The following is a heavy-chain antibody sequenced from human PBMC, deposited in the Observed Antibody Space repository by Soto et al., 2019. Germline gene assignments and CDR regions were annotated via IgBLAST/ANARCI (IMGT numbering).Heavy chain of an antibody. D-gene: IGHD1-20*01. V-gene: IGHV3-72*01. CDR1: EFTFSDYY. Sequence: EVQLVESGGGLVQPGGSLRLSCAAAEFTFSDYYMDWVRQAPGKGLEWVGRTRNKANGYTTEYAASVKGRFTISRDDSTNSLYLQMSSLKTEDTAVYYCTRNNGLNRYFDLWGRGTLVTVSS. CDR2: TRNKANGYTT. CDR3: TRNNGLNRYFDL. J-gene: IGHJ2*01.